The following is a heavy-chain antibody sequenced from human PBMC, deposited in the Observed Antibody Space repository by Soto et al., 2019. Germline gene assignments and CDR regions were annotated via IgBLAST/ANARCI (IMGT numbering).Heavy chain of an antibody. CDR3: ATRATMGIYYYYGLDV. CDR2: FDPEDGET. V-gene: IGHV1-24*01. J-gene: IGHJ6*02. D-gene: IGHD5-12*01. CDR1: GSTLTELS. Sequence: GASVKVSCKVSGSTLTELSIHWVRQAPGKGLEWMGGFDPEDGETNYAQNLQGRVTMTEDTSTDTVYMELSSLRSEDTAVYYCATRATMGIYYYYGLDVWGQGTTVTVSS.